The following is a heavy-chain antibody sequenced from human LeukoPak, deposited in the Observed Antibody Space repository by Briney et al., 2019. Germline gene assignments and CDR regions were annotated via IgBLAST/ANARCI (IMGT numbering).Heavy chain of an antibody. CDR2: INPNSGGT. Sequence: ASVMVSCKASGYSFSGNYVQWVRQAPGQGLEWMGGINPNSGGTNYAQKFQGRVTMTWDTSISTAYMELSRLRSDDTAVYYCASTYMIRGVINRIDYWGQGTLVTVST. J-gene: IGHJ4*02. CDR1: GYSFSGNY. V-gene: IGHV1-2*02. CDR3: ASTYMIRGVINRIDY. D-gene: IGHD3-10*01.